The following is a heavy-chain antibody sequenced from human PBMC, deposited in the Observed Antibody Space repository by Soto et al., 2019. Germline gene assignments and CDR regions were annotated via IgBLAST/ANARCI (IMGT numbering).Heavy chain of an antibody. Sequence: ASVKVSCKASGYTFTGYFMHWVRQAPGQGLEWMGWINPYSGGADYAQSFQGRITMTRDTSISTVYMELSRLRFDDTAVYYCARVIRGAYYNSPLDTWGQGTVVTVSS. J-gene: IGHJ5*02. CDR2: INPYSGGA. V-gene: IGHV1-2*02. CDR3: ARVIRGAYYNSPLDT. D-gene: IGHD3-10*01. CDR1: GYTFTGYF.